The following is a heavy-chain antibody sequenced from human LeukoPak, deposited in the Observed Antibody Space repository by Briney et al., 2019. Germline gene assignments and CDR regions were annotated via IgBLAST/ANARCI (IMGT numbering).Heavy chain of an antibody. CDR3: ASRSGYDILDRFDY. CDR2: IYHSGST. CDR1: GGSISSSNW. D-gene: IGHD5-12*01. J-gene: IGHJ4*02. V-gene: IGHV4-4*02. Sequence: PSETLSLTCAVSGGSISSSNWWSWVRQPPGKGLEWIGEIYHSGSTNYNPSLKSRVTISVDKSKNQFSLKLSSVTAADTAVYYCASRSGYDILDRFDYWGQGALVTVSS.